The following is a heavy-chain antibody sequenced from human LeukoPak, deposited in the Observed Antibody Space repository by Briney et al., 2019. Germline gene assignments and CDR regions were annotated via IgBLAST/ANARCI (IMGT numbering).Heavy chain of an antibody. CDR2: IDPSYSYT. Sequence: GESLKISCKGSGYGFTSYWISWVRQMPGKGLEWMGRIDPSYSYTNYSPSFQGHVTISADKSIGTAYLQWSSLKASDTAMYYCAGSVGARDYWGQGTLVTVSS. V-gene: IGHV5-10-1*01. J-gene: IGHJ4*02. D-gene: IGHD1-26*01. CDR3: AGSVGARDY. CDR1: GYGFTSYW.